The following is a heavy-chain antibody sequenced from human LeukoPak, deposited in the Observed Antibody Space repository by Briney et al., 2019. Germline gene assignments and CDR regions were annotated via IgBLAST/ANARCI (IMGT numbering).Heavy chain of an antibody. CDR2: IHYSGTI. V-gene: IGHV4-59*12. CDR1: GGSITNDY. D-gene: IGHD3-16*01. Sequence: PSETLSLTCTASGGSITNDYWNWIRQSSGKQLEWIGSIHYSGTINYSPSLKSRITISLDTSKNQFSLKLSSVTAADTAMYYCATSYDHGWLIGSWGQGTLVTVSS. J-gene: IGHJ4*02. CDR3: ATSYDHGWLIGS.